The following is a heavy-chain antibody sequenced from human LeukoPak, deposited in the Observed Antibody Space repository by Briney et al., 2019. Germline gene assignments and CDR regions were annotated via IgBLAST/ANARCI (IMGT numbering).Heavy chain of an antibody. J-gene: IGHJ4*02. CDR3: AGERGEEYSSGWYKRNYFDN. V-gene: IGHV4-39*07. CDR1: GDSFSSVTDY. CDR2: GDYSGGT. Sequence: SETLSLTCTVSGDSFSSVTDYWAWIRQPPGKGLEWIASGDYSGGTYYNPSLESRVAISADMSKNQFSLKLTSVTGADTAVYYCAGERGEEYSSGWYKRNYFDNWGQGIQVTVSS. D-gene: IGHD6-19*01.